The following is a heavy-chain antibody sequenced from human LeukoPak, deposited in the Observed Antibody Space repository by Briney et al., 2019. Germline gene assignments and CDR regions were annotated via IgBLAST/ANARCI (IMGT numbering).Heavy chain of an antibody. D-gene: IGHD5-24*01. V-gene: IGHV4-34*01. Sequence: SETLSLTCAVYGGSFSDYYWSWIRQSPEKGLEWIGEINHSGSTNYNPSLKSRISISVATSKNQFSLKLNSVTAADTAVYYCARRTTIRYYFDFWGQGGLVTVSS. CDR2: INHSGST. CDR1: GGSFSDYY. J-gene: IGHJ4*02. CDR3: ARRTTIRYYFDF.